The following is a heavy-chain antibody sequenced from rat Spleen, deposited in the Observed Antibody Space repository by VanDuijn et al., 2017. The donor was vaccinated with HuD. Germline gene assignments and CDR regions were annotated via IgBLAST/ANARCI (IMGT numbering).Heavy chain of an antibody. D-gene: IGHD1-6*01. CDR1: GFTFSDYN. Sequence: EVQLVESGGGLVQPGRSLKLSCAASGFTFSDYNMAWFRQSPKKGLEWVATISYDGRVTYYRESVMGRFTISRDNAEDTLYLQMDSLRSEDTATYYCATGPRILRLDWFAYWGQGTLVTVSS. CDR3: ATGPRILRLDWFAY. CDR2: ISYDGRVT. J-gene: IGHJ3*01. V-gene: IGHV5-7*01.